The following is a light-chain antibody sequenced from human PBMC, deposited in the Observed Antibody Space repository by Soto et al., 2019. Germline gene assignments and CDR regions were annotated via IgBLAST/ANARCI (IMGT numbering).Light chain of an antibody. V-gene: IGLV2-14*02. CDR3: SSYTGSSTS. CDR1: RSDIGSYNL. CDR2: DVS. Sequence: QSALTQPASVSGSPGQSITISCTGTRSDIGSYNLVSWYQQHPGKAPKIIIYDVSFRPSGISDRFSGSKSGNTASLTISGLQAEDEADYFCSSYTGSSTSFGGGTQLTVL. J-gene: IGLJ3*02.